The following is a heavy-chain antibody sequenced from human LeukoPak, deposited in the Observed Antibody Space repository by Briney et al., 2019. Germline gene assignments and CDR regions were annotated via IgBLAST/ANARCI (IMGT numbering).Heavy chain of an antibody. CDR3: ARDQRITMVRESIGDY. J-gene: IGHJ4*02. CDR2: ISSSGSTI. V-gene: IGHV3-11*01. CDR1: GFTFSDYY. D-gene: IGHD3-10*01. Sequence: GGSLRLSCAASGFTFSDYYMSWIRQAPGKGLEWVSYISSSGSTIYYADSVKGRFTISRDNAKNSLCLQMNSLRAEDTAVYYCARDQRITMVRESIGDYWGQGTLVTVSS.